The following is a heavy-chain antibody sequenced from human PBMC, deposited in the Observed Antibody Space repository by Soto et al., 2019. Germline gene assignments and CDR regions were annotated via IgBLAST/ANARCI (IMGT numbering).Heavy chain of an antibody. CDR2: IKTNTEGGTT. CDR1: GFTFTNAW. Sequence: EVQLVESGGGLVKPGGSLRLSCAASGFTFTNAWMNWVRQAPGEGLEWVARIKTNTEGGTTDYAAPVKGRFTISRDDSKKMLYLQMNNLKTEDGAVYYCTGVGYSSSWPFDSWGQGTLVTVSS. V-gene: IGHV3-15*07. D-gene: IGHD6-13*01. CDR3: TGVGYSSSWPFDS. J-gene: IGHJ4*02.